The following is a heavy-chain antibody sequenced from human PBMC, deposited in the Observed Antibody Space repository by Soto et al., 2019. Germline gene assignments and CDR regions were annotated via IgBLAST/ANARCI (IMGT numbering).Heavy chain of an antibody. CDR3: ARELGYCSSTSCARGHYYYYGMDV. Sequence: PSETLSLTCAVSGGSISSSNWLSWFLQPPWKGLEWIGEIYHSGSTNYNPSLKSRVTISVDKSKNQFSLKLSSVTAADTAVYYCARELGYCSSTSCARGHYYYYGMDVWGQGTTVTVSS. J-gene: IGHJ6*02. D-gene: IGHD2-2*01. V-gene: IGHV4-4*02. CDR1: GGSISSSNW. CDR2: IYHSGST.